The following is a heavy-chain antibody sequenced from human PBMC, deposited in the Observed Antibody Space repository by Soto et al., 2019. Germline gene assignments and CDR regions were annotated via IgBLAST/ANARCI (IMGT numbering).Heavy chain of an antibody. J-gene: IGHJ4*02. CDR2: IKQDGSEK. CDR1: GFTFSSYW. Sequence: GGSLRLSCAASGFTFSSYWMSWVRQSPGKGLEWVANIKQDGSEKYYVDSVRGRFTISRDNAKNSLYLQMNSLRAEDTAVYYCARTPDADYYDSSGYSDYWGQGTLVTVSS. CDR3: ARTPDADYYDSSGYSDY. D-gene: IGHD3-22*01. V-gene: IGHV3-7*03.